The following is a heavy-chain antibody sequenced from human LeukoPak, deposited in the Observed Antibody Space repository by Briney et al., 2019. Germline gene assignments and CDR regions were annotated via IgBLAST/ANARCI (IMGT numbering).Heavy chain of an antibody. Sequence: GGSLRLSCAASGFTFSSYGMHWVRQAPGKGLEWVAFIRYDGSNKYYADSVKGRFTISRDNSKNTLYLQMNSPRAEDTAVYYCAIGIVVVPAAAEKNFDYWGQGTLSPSPQ. D-gene: IGHD2-2*01. CDR2: IRYDGSNK. CDR1: GFTFSSYG. CDR3: AIGIVVVPAAAEKNFDY. V-gene: IGHV3-30*02. J-gene: IGHJ4*02.